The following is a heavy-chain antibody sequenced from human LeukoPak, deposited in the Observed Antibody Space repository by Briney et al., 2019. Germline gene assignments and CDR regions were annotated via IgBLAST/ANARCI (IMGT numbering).Heavy chain of an antibody. J-gene: IGHJ6*02. CDR2: VYTSGTS. Sequence: SETLSLTCTVSGASIGLYYWSWIRQPAGKGLEWIGRVYTSGTSNYSPSLKSRVTMSLDLSKNQLSLKLNSVTAADTAVYYCARDRAVPHYYYGMDVWGQGTTVTVSS. V-gene: IGHV4-4*07. CDR3: ARDRAVPHYYYGMDV. CDR1: GASIGLYY. D-gene: IGHD6-19*01.